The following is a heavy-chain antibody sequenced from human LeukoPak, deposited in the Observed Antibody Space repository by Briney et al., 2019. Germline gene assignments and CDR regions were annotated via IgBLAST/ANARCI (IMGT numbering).Heavy chain of an antibody. CDR1: GFTLNTYN. J-gene: IGHJ6*03. CDR3: ARNKLGISEKYMDV. CDR2: ISSSSSYI. V-gene: IGHV3-21*01. Sequence: GGSLRLSCAASGFTLNTYNMNWVRQAPGKGLEWVSSISSSSSYIYYADSVKGRFTISRDNARNSLYLQMNSLRAEDTAGYYCARNKLGISEKYMDVWGKGTTVTISS. D-gene: IGHD7-27*01.